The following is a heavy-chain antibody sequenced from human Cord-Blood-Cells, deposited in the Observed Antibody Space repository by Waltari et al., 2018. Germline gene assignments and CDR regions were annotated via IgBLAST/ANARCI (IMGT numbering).Heavy chain of an antibody. CDR2: ISYGGSNK. CDR3: AKLGYIAARLWGDAFDI. CDR1: GFTFSSYG. J-gene: IGHJ3*02. V-gene: IGHV3-30*18. D-gene: IGHD6-6*01. Sequence: QVQLVESGGGVVQPGRSLRLSCAASGFTFSSYGMHWVRQAPGKGLEGVAVISYGGSNKYYADSVKGRLTISRDNSKNTLYLQMNSLRAEDTAVYYCAKLGYIAARLWGDAFDIWGQGTMVTVSS.